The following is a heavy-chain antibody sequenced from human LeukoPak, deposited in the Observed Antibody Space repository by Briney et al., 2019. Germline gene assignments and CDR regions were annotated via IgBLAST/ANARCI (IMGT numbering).Heavy chain of an antibody. Sequence: SETLSLTCTVSNDSISSYCCSWVRQPPGKGLEWISFMFPSGRTDYNPSLKSRVTMSIDTSKKQVSMELRFLTDEETVVYYCATSYDGKTAPYDLWGHGTLVTVSS. CDR3: ATSYDGKTAPYDL. CDR1: NDSISSYC. CDR2: MFPSGRT. V-gene: IGHV4-4*08. J-gene: IGHJ5*02. D-gene: IGHD4-23*01.